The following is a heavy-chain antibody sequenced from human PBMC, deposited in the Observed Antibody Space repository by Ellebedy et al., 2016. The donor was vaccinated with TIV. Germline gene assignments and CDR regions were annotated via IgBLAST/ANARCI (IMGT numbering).Heavy chain of an antibody. D-gene: IGHD5-24*01. Sequence: AASVKVSCKASGGTFSSYALNWVRQAPGQGLEWLGSVFPIFGTTAYSQKFQGRVTITADESKSTAYLELSSLTSGDTAIYYCTRQEWDGYSSEWGQGSLITVSS. V-gene: IGHV1-69*13. J-gene: IGHJ4*02. CDR3: TRQEWDGYSSE. CDR2: VFPIFGTT. CDR1: GGTFSSYA.